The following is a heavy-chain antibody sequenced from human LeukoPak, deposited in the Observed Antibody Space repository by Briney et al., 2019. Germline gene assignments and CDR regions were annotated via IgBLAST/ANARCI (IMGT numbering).Heavy chain of an antibody. V-gene: IGHV4-59*01. J-gene: IGHJ6*02. D-gene: IGHD3-10*01. Sequence: SETLSLTCTVSGGSISSYYWSWIRQPPGKGLEWIGYIYYSGSTNYNPSLKSRVTISVDTSKNQFSLKLSSVTAADTAVYYCARVGGTNYYYYGMDVWGQGTTVTVSS. CDR2: IYYSGST. CDR1: GGSISSYY. CDR3: ARVGGTNYYYYGMDV.